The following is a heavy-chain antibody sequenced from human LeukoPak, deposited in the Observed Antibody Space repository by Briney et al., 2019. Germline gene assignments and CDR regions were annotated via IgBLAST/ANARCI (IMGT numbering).Heavy chain of an antibody. J-gene: IGHJ4*02. CDR2: IIPIFGTA. CDR1: GGTFSSYA. V-gene: IGHV1-69*05. D-gene: IGHD2-15*01. CDR3: ARGYCSGGSCYPGHYYFDY. Sequence: GASVKVSCKASGGTFSSYAISWVRQAPGQGLEWMGGIIPIFGTANYAQKFQGRVTMTTDTSTSTAYMELRSLRSDDTAVYYCARGYCSGGSCYPGHYYFDYWGQGTLVTVSS.